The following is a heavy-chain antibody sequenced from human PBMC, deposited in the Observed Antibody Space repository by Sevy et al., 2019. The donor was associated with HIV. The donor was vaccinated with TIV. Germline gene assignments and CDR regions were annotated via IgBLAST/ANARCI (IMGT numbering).Heavy chain of an antibody. V-gene: IGHV6-1*01. CDR2: TYYRSKWYN. D-gene: IGHD6-13*01. Sequence: KQSQTLSLTCAISGDSVSSNSAAWNWIRQSPSRGLEWLGRTYYRSKWYNDYAVSVKSRITINPDTSKNQFSLQLNSVTPEDTAAYYCARALGSSSWYGGYYFDYWGQGTLVTVSS. J-gene: IGHJ4*02. CDR3: ARALGSSSWYGGYYFDY. CDR1: GDSVSSNSAA.